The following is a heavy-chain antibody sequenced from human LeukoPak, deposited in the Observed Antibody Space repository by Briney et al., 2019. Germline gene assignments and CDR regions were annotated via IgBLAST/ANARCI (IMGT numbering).Heavy chain of an antibody. CDR1: GFTFSSYG. CDR3: VRGSLASGVVVYYYYYLDV. D-gene: IGHD3-3*01. CDR2: IRYDGSNK. J-gene: IGHJ6*03. V-gene: IGHV3-30*02. Sequence: GGSLRLSCAASGFTFSSYGMHWVRQAPGKGLEWVAFIRYDGSNKYYADSVKGRFTISRDNAKNSLYLQMNSLRAEDTAVYYCVRGSLASGVVVYYYYYLDVWGKGTTVTVSS.